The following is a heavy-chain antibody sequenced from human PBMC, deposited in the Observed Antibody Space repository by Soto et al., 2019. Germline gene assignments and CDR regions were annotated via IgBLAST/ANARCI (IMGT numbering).Heavy chain of an antibody. CDR2: ISAYNGNT. J-gene: IGHJ6*02. D-gene: IGHD2-2*01. Sequence: GASVKVSCKASGYTFTSYGISWVRRAPGQGLEWMGWISAYNGNTNYAQKLQGRVTMTTDTSTSTAYMELRSLRSDDTAVYYCARDKVRGPGDYYYYGMDAWGQGTTVTVSS. V-gene: IGHV1-18*01. CDR3: ARDKVRGPGDYYYYGMDA. CDR1: GYTFTSYG.